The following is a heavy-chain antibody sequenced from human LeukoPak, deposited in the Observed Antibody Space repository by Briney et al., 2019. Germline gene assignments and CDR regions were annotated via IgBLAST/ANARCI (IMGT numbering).Heavy chain of an antibody. CDR1: GGSISSYY. CDR2: IYTSGST. CDR3: AREPNSSSRYTGTRFDY. J-gene: IGHJ4*02. D-gene: IGHD6-13*01. V-gene: IGHV4-4*07. Sequence: SETLSLTCTVSGGSISSYYWSWIRQPAGKGLEWIGRIYTSGSTNYNPSLKSRVTMSVDTSKNQFSLKLSSVTAADTAVYYCAREPNSSSRYTGTRFDYWGQGTLVTVSS.